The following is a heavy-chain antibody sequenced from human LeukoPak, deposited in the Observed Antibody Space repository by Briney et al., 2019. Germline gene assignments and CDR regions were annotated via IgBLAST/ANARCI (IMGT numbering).Heavy chain of an antibody. CDR3: ARDGSWLSGSYGDY. CDR2: ISSSGSTI. Sequence: PGGSLRLSCAASGFTFSSYEMNWVRQAPGKGLEWVSYISSSGSTIYYADSVRGRFTISRDNAKNSLYLQMNSLRAEDTAVYYCARDGSWLSGSYGDYWGQGTLVTVSS. V-gene: IGHV3-48*03. J-gene: IGHJ4*02. D-gene: IGHD1-26*01. CDR1: GFTFSSYE.